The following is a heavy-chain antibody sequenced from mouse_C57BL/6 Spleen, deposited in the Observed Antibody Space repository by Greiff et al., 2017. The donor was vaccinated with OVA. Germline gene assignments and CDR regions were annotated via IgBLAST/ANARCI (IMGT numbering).Heavy chain of an antibody. D-gene: IGHD2-5*01. CDR1: GFSLTSYG. Sequence: QVQLQQSGPGLVQPSQSLSITCTVSGFSLTSYGVHWVRQSPGKGLEWLGVIWSGGSTDYNAAFISRLSISKDNSKSQVFFKMNSLQADDTAIYYCASPLYSNYVDAMDYWGQGTSVTVSS. CDR3: ASPLYSNYVDAMDY. V-gene: IGHV2-2*01. J-gene: IGHJ4*01. CDR2: IWSGGST.